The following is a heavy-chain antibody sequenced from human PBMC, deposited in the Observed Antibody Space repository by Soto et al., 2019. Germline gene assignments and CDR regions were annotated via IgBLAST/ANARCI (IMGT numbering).Heavy chain of an antibody. J-gene: IGHJ4*02. CDR1: GFNFGFFG. Sequence: QIQLVESGGDVVQPGKSLRLSCAASGFNFGFFGMHWVRQAPGKGLEWVAFISGDGISTQYADSVRGRFTLSRDYSRKTMYLQMDSLRAEDTALYYCARGNLSFDFDSWGLGTLVTVSS. D-gene: IGHD1-26*01. V-gene: IGHV3-30*03. CDR3: ARGNLSFDFDS. CDR2: ISGDGIST.